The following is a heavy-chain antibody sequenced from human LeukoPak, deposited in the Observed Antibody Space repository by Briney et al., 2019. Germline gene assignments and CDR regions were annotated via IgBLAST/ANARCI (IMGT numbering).Heavy chain of an antibody. CDR2: INPNSGGT. J-gene: IGHJ5*02. D-gene: IGHD2-15*01. V-gene: IGHV1-2*02. Sequence: ASVKVSCKASGYTFISYYIHWVRQAPGQGLEWMGWINPNSGGTNYAQKFQGRVTMTRDTSITTAYMELSSLRSDDTAVYYCAKLRHCSGGSCYQGNWFDPWGQGTLVTVSS. CDR1: GYTFISYY. CDR3: AKLRHCSGGSCYQGNWFDP.